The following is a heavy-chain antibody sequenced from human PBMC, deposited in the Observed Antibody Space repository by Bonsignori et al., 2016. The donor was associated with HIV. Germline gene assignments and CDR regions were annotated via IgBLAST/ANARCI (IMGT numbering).Heavy chain of an antibody. Sequence: PGKGLEWIGYIYYSGSTNYNPSLKSRVTISVDTSKNQFSLKLSSVTAADTAVYYCARYRLAGPFDYWGQGTLVTVSS. V-gene: IGHV4-59*13. D-gene: IGHD6-13*01. CDR2: IYYSGST. J-gene: IGHJ4*02. CDR3: ARYRLAGPFDY.